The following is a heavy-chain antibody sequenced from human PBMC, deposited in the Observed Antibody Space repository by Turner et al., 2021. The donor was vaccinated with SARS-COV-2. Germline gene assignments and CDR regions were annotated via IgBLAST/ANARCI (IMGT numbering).Heavy chain of an antibody. D-gene: IGHD6-25*01. V-gene: IGHV3-48*01. CDR1: GFTFSTSA. Sequence: EVQLVESGGGLVQPGQSLRLSCATSGFTFSTSAMNWVRQAPGKGLVWVSYISKSSLTIYYADSVKGRFTISRDNAENSLYLQMTSLRADDTAVYYCTKGLQLGAAFDFWGQGALVTVSS. J-gene: IGHJ4*02. CDR2: ISKSSLTI. CDR3: TKGLQLGAAFDF.